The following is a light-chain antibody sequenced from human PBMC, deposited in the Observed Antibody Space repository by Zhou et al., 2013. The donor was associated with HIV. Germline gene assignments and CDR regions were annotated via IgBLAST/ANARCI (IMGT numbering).Light chain of an antibody. J-gene: IGLJ1*01. CDR3: QSYDSSLSSYV. Sequence: QSVLTQPPSVSGSPGQRVTISCTGSSSNIGAGYDVHWYRQLPGTAPKLLIYANSNRPSGVPDRFSGSKSGTSASLAITGLQAEDETDYYCQSYDSSLSSYVFGTGTKVTVL. CDR1: SSNIGAGYD. CDR2: ANS. V-gene: IGLV1-40*01.